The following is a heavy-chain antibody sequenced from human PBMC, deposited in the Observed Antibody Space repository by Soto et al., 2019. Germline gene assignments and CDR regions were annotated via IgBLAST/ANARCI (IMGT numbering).Heavy chain of an antibody. CDR3: ARLSGADPHYCYGFDV. CDR2: ISGSGVNT. J-gene: IGHJ6*02. V-gene: IGHV3-23*01. CDR1: GFTFNTYG. Sequence: EVQLLESGGGLLQPGGSLRLSCAAAGFTFNTYGMSWVRQAPGKGPEWVSAISGSGVNTYYVDSVKGRFTISRDNSKNTLYLQMNGLRAEDTAIYYCARLSGADPHYCYGFDVWGQGTTVTVSS. D-gene: IGHD2-8*01.